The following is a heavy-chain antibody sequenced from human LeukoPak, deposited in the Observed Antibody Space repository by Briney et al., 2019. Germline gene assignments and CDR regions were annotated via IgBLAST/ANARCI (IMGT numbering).Heavy chain of an antibody. J-gene: IGHJ4*02. CDR3: ARGGEYSYGYFDY. CDR2: INPNSGGT. Sequence: ASVKVSCKASGYTFTGYYMHWVRQAPGQGLEWMGRINPNSGGTNYAQKFQGRVTMTRDTSISTAYMELSRLRSDDTAVYYCARGGEYSYGYFDYWGQGTLVTVSS. V-gene: IGHV1-2*06. CDR1: GYTFTGYY. D-gene: IGHD5-18*01.